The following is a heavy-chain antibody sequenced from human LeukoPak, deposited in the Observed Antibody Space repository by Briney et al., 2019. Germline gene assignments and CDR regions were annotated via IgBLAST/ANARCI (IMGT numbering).Heavy chain of an antibody. V-gene: IGHV4-31*11. CDR2: IYDSGNS. CDR3: ATWTIFGVVINDS. D-gene: IGHD3-3*01. CDR1: GGSISSGAFF. Sequence: PSETLSLTCDVSGGSISSGAFFWTWIRQHPGKGLEWIGYIYDSGNSFYNPSLKSRITMSLDTSKNQFSLKLGSVTAADTAVYYCATWTIFGVVINDSWGQGTLVTVSS. J-gene: IGHJ4*02.